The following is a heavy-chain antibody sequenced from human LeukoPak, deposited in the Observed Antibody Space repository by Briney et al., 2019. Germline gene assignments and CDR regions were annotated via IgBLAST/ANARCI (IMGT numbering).Heavy chain of an antibody. J-gene: IGHJ4*02. CDR2: ILSDGSSS. Sequence: PGGSLRLSCAASGFTFSSYWMHWVRQAPGKGLVWISRILSDGSSSTYADSVKGRFTIPRDNAKNTLYLQMNSLRAEDAAVYYCGTDMVKGYWGQGTLVTVSS. D-gene: IGHD2-21*01. CDR3: GTDMVKGY. CDR1: GFTFSSYW. V-gene: IGHV3-74*01.